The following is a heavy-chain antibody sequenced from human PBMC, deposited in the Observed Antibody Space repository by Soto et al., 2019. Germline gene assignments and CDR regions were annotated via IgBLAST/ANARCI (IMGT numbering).Heavy chain of an antibody. CDR3: ASGLLEWLLNYYGMDA. CDR2: ISYTGANQ. D-gene: IGHD3-3*01. J-gene: IGHJ6*02. Sequence: GGSLRLSCDASGFTFSTYALHWVRQAPGKGLEWVAFISYTGANQYYADSVKGRFTVSRDNSKNMLSLQMTSLRPEDTAVYYCASGLLEWLLNYYGMDAWGQGTTVTVSS. CDR1: GFTFSTYA. V-gene: IGHV3-30-3*01.